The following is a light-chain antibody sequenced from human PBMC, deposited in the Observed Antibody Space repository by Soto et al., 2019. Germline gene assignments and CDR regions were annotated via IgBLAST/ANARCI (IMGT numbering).Light chain of an antibody. CDR2: AAS. J-gene: IGKJ5*01. V-gene: IGKV1-5*01. CDR1: QTISSW. Sequence: DIQMTQSPSTLSGSVGDRVTVTCRASQTISSWLAWYQQKPGKAPKLLIYAASTLQSGVPSRFSGSGSGTDFTLTISSLQPEDFATYYCQQLNSYPFTFGQGTRLEIK. CDR3: QQLNSYPFT.